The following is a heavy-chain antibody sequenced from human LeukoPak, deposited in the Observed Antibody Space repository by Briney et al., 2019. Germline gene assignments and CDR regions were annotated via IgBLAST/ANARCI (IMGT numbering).Heavy chain of an antibody. V-gene: IGHV1-8*01. CDR2: MNHNSGNK. CDR3: ARRVSYGDCDY. J-gene: IGHJ4*02. CDR1: GYTFTSYA. Sequence: ASAKVSCKASGYTFTSYAVNGVPQATGQGLEWMLWMNHNSGNKGYAQKFPGRVTITRNTSISTAYMQLSSLRSEDTAVYYCARRVSYGDCDYWGQGNLVTVSS. D-gene: IGHD4-17*01.